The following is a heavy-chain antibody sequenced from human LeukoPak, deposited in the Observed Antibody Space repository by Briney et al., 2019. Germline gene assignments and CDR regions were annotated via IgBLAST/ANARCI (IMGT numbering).Heavy chain of an antibody. CDR3: ARALSRTMVRVSYYFDY. Sequence: KPSETLSLTCAVYGGSFSGYYWSWIRQPPGKGLKWIGEINHSGSTNYNPSLKSRVTISVDTSKNQFSLKLSSVTAADTAVYYCARALSRTMVRVSYYFDYWGQGTLVTVSS. J-gene: IGHJ4*02. CDR2: INHSGST. V-gene: IGHV4-34*01. D-gene: IGHD3-10*01. CDR1: GGSFSGYY.